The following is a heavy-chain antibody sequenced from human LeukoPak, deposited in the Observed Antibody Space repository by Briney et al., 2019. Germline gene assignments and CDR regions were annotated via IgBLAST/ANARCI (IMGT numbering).Heavy chain of an antibody. D-gene: IGHD4-17*01. CDR1: GASLSTSPYY. V-gene: IGHV4-39*01. Sequence: SETLSLTCSVSGASLSTSPYYWGWIRQPPGKGLEWIGTVFYSGRTYYNSSLQSRVTISVDTSKNQFSLRLSSVTAADTAIYYCARVSNDYGDYEGHYWGQGTLVTVSP. J-gene: IGHJ4*02. CDR2: VFYSGRT. CDR3: ARVSNDYGDYEGHY.